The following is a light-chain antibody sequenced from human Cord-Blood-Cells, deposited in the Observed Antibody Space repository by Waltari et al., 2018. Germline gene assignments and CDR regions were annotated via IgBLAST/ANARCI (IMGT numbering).Light chain of an antibody. V-gene: IGKV1-33*01. CDR2: DAS. CDR3: QQYDNLPLT. Sequence: DIPMTQSPSSLSASVGDRVTITCQESQDISNYLNWYQHKPGKAPKLLIYDASNLETGVPSRCSGSGSGTEFTFTISSLQPEDIATYYCQQYDNLPLTFGGGTKVEIK. J-gene: IGKJ4*01. CDR1: QDISNY.